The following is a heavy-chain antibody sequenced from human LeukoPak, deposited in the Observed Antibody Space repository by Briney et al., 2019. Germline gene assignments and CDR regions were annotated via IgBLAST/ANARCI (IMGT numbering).Heavy chain of an antibody. Sequence: SETLSLTCTVSGGSISSSRYYWGWIRQPPGKGLEWIGSIYYSGGTYYNPSLKSRVTISVDTSKNQFSLKLSSVTAADTAVYYCARTRYYYNSRSYGAPYYFDYWGQGTLVTVSS. D-gene: IGHD3-10*01. CDR3: ARTRYYYNSRSYGAPYYFDY. CDR2: IYYSGGT. CDR1: GGSISSSRYY. J-gene: IGHJ4*02. V-gene: IGHV4-39*01.